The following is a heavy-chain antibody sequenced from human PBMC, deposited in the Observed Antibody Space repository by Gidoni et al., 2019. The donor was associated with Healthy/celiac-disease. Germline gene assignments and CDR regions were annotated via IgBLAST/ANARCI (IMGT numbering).Heavy chain of an antibody. D-gene: IGHD3-10*01. Sequence: EVQLLESGGGLVQPGGSLRLSCAASGVPFSSYAMSWVRQAPGKGLEWVSAISGSGGSTYYADSVKGRFTISRDNSKNTLYLQMNSLRAEDTAVYYCAKSITMVRGAGFDYWGQGTLVTVSS. CDR3: AKSITMVRGAGFDY. CDR1: GVPFSSYA. V-gene: IGHV3-23*01. CDR2: ISGSGGST. J-gene: IGHJ4*02.